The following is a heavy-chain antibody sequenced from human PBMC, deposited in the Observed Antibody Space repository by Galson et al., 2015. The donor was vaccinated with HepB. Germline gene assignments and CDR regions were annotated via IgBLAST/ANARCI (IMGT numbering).Heavy chain of an antibody. V-gene: IGHV1-18*01. D-gene: IGHD5-24*01. J-gene: IGHJ4*01. CDR3: ARLSRDGYTYFFDS. CDR1: GYTFTTYG. Sequence: SCKASGYTFTTYGITWVRQAPGQGLEWMGWISVNNGNTIHAQRLQGRVTMTTDTSTSTACMELRSLRSDDTAVYYCARLSRDGYTYFFDSWGQGTLVTVSS. CDR2: ISVNNGNT.